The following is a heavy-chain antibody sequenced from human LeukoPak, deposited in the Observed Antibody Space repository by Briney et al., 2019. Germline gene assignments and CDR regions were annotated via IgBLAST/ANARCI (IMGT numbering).Heavy chain of an antibody. CDR1: GFTFGDYA. CDR2: IRSKAYGGTT. Sequence: TGGSLRLSCTASGFTFGDYAMSWVRQAPGKGLEWVGFIRSKAYGGTTEYAASVKGRFTISRDDSKSIAYLQMNSLKTEDTAVYYCTRSRRYSGNYLDYWGQGTLVTVSS. V-gene: IGHV3-49*04. CDR3: TRSRRYSGNYLDY. J-gene: IGHJ4*02. D-gene: IGHD3-9*01.